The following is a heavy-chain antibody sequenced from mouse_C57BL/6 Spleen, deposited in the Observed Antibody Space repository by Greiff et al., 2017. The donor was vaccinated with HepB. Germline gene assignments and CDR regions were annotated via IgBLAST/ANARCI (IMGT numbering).Heavy chain of an antibody. CDR1: GYTFTDYN. Sequence: EVQLQQSGPELVKPGASVKMSCKASGYTFTDYNMHWVKQSHGKSLEWIGYINPNNGGTSYNQKFKGKATLTVNKSSSTAYMELRSLTSEDSAVYYCARRGAYGNYVYYAMDYRGQGTSVTVSS. J-gene: IGHJ4*01. D-gene: IGHD2-1*01. V-gene: IGHV1-22*01. CDR2: INPNNGGT. CDR3: ARRGAYGNYVYYAMDY.